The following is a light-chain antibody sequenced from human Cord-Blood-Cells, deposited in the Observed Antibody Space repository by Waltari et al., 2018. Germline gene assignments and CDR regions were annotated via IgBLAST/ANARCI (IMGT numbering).Light chain of an antibody. J-gene: IGKJ2*01. V-gene: IGKV3-11*01. CDR3: QQRSNWYT. CDR1: QSVSSY. CDR2: DAS. Sequence: EIVLTQSPATLSLSPGERATLSCRASQSVSSYLAWYQQKPGQAPRLLIYDASNRATGIPAMCSGSGSRTDFTLTISSLEPEDFAVYYWQQRSNWYTFGQGTKLEIK.